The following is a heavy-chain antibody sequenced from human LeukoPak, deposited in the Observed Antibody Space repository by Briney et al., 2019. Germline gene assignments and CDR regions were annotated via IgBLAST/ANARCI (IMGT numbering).Heavy chain of an antibody. V-gene: IGHV3-21*01. J-gene: IGHJ3*02. CDR2: ISSSSSYI. CDR1: GFSFSSYS. CDR3: ARVHCSSTSCYAFDI. Sequence: GGSLRLSCAASGFSFSSYSMNWVRQAPGKGLEWASSISSSSSYIYYADSVKGRFTISRDNAKNSLYLQMNSLRAEDTAVYYCARVHCSSTSCYAFDIWGQGTMVTVSS. D-gene: IGHD2-2*01.